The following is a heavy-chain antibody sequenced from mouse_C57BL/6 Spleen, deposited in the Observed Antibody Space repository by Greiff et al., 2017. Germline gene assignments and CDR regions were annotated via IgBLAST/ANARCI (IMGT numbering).Heavy chain of an antibody. CDR3: AREDYGRGKHFDY. D-gene: IGHD1-1*01. CDR2: INPNNGGT. V-gene: IGHV1-18*01. J-gene: IGHJ2*01. CDR1: GYTFTDYN. Sequence: EVKLMESGPELVKPGASVKIPCKASGYTFTDYNMDWVKQSHGKSLEWIGDINPNNGGTIYNQKFKGKATLTVDKSSSTAYMELRSLTSEDTAVYYCAREDYGRGKHFDYWGQGTTLTVSS.